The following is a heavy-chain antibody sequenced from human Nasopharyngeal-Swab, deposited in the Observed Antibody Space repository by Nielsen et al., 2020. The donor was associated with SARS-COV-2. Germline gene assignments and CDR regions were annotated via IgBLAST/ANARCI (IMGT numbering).Heavy chain of an antibody. Sequence: RQAPGKGLEWIGYIYYSGSTNYNPSLKSRVTISVDTSKNQFSLKLSSVTAADTAVYYCARDGYSSNRTLDYWGQGTLVTVSS. V-gene: IGHV4-59*01. CDR3: ARDGYSSNRTLDY. CDR2: IYYSGST. J-gene: IGHJ4*02. D-gene: IGHD6-13*01.